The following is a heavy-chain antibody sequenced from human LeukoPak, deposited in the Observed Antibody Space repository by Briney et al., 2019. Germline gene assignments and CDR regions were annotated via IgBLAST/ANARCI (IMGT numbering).Heavy chain of an antibody. CDR2: IYYSGST. CDR3: ASSIVGPPSAY. CDR1: GGSISSYY. Sequence: SETLSLTCTVSGGSISSYYWSWIRQPPGKGLEWIGYIYYSGSTNYNPSLKSRVTISVDTSKNQFSLKLSSVTAADTAVYYCASSIVGPPSAYWGQETLV. J-gene: IGHJ4*02. V-gene: IGHV4-59*08. D-gene: IGHD1-26*01.